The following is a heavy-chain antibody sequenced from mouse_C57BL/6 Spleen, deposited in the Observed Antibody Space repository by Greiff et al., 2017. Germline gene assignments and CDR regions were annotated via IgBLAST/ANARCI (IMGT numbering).Heavy chain of an antibody. J-gene: IGHJ2*01. D-gene: IGHD2-1*01. Sequence: EVQLQQSGPELVKPGASVKISCKASGYTFTDYYMNWVKQSHGKSLEWIGDINPNNGGTSYKQKFKGKATLTVDKSSSTAYMELRSLTSEDSAVYYCARTGGNYDYYFDYWGQGTTLTVSS. CDR1: GYTFTDYY. CDR3: ARTGGNYDYYFDY. V-gene: IGHV1-26*01. CDR2: INPNNGGT.